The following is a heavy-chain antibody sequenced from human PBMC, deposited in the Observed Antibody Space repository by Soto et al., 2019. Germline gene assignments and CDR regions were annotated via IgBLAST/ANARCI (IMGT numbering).Heavy chain of an antibody. CDR3: ARGRGYSYGSVPYYYYGMDV. CDR1: GGSVSSATYY. Sequence: LSLTCTVSGGSVSSATYYWYWIRQPPGRGLEWIGYISNSGSTNYSPSLKSRVTISLDTSKNHFSLMLTSVTAADTAVYYCARGRGYSYGSVPYYYYGMDVWGQGTTVTVSS. V-gene: IGHV4-61*03. CDR2: ISNSGST. D-gene: IGHD5-18*01. J-gene: IGHJ6*02.